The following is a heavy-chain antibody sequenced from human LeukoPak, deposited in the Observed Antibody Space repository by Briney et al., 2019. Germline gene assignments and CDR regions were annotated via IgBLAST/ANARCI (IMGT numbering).Heavy chain of an antibody. CDR1: GFTFSSYE. Sequence: GGSLRLSCAASGFTFSSYEMNWVRQAPGKGLEWVANIKQDGSEKYYVDSVKGRFTISRDNAKNSLYLQMNSLRAEDTAVYYCARQYYYYMDVWGKGTTVTISS. CDR3: ARQYYYYMDV. J-gene: IGHJ6*03. CDR2: IKQDGSEK. V-gene: IGHV3-7*01.